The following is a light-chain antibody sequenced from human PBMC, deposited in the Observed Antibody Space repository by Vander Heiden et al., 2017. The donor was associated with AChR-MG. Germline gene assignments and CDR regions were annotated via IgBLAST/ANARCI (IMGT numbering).Light chain of an antibody. CDR3: QQYYIYPLT. J-gene: IGKJ4*01. CDR1: KNVYYSYDIKNY. V-gene: IGKV4-1*01. CDR2: WAS. Sequence: IMITLSADSVAVSLAEGASTKRKPSKNVYYSYDIKNYLAWYQQKAGQPPKLLFYWASTRESGVPARFSASRSGTDFTLAISSLQAEDVAVYYCQQYYIYPLTFGGGTKVEIK.